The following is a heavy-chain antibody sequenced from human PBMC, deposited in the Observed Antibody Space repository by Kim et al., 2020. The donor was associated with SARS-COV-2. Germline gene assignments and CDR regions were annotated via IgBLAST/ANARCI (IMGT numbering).Heavy chain of an antibody. J-gene: IGHJ4*02. V-gene: IGHV1-69*13. Sequence: SVKVSCKASGGTFSSYAISWVRQAPGQGLEWMGGIIPIFGTANYAQKFQGRVTITADESTSTAYMELSSLRSEDTAVYYCARGATMVQGVICWGQGTLVTVSS. D-gene: IGHD3-10*01. CDR3: ARGATMVQGVIC. CDR2: IIPIFGTA. CDR1: GGTFSSYA.